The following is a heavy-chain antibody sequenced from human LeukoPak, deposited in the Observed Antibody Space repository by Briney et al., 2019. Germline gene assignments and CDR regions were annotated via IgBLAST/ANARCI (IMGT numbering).Heavy chain of an antibody. CDR3: ARVPVRSSWYSGRWFDP. V-gene: IGHV4-34*01. CDR1: GGSFSGYY. CDR2: INHSGST. J-gene: IGHJ5*02. Sequence: PSETLSLTCAVYGGSFSGYYWSWIRQPPGKGLEWIGEINHSGSTNYNPPLKSRVTISVDTSKNQFSLKLSSVTAADTAVYYCARVPVRSSWYSGRWFDPWGQGTLVTVSS. D-gene: IGHD6-13*01.